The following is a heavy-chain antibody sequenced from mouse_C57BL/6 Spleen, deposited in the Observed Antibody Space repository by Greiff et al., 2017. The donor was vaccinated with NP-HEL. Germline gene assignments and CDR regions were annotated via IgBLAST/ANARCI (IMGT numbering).Heavy chain of an antibody. CDR3: ARRYEGFDY. V-gene: IGHV1-59*01. Sequence: VQLQQSGAELVRPGTSVKLSCKASGYTFTSYWMHWVKQRPGQGLEWIGVIDPSDSYTNYNQKFKGKATLTVDTSSSTAYMQLSSLTSEDSAVYYCARRYEGFDYWGQGTTLTVSS. J-gene: IGHJ2*01. CDR1: GYTFTSYW. D-gene: IGHD2-14*01. CDR2: IDPSDSYT.